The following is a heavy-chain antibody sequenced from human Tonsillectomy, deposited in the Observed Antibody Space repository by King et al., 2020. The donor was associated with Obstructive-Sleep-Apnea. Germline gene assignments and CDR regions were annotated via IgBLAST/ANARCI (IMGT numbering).Heavy chain of an antibody. CDR3: ARGPAVAGIAKIYS. D-gene: IGHD6-19*01. CDR1: GDSIDSTSYY. V-gene: IGHV4-39*07. Sequence: QLQESGPGLVKPSETLSLICTVSGDSIDSTSYYWAWIRQPPGKGLQWIGSMNNSWRIHYNPSLKSRVTVSVDTSKNQFSLKLSAVTAADTAVYYCARGPAVAGIAKIYSWGQRTLVTVSS. J-gene: IGHJ4*02. CDR2: MNNSWRI.